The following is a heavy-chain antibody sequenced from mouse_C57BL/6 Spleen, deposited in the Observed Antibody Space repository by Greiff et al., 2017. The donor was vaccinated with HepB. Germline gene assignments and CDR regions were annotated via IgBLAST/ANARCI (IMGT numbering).Heavy chain of an antibody. Sequence: EVHLVESEGGLVQPGSSMKLSCTASGFTFSDYYMAWVRQVPEKGLEWVANINYDGSSTYYLDSLKSRFIISRDNAKNILYLQMSSLKSEDTATYYCARDRDYYGSSYVGWYFDVWGTGTTVTVSS. CDR3: ARDRDYYGSSYVGWYFDV. J-gene: IGHJ1*03. CDR2: INYDGSST. D-gene: IGHD1-1*01. V-gene: IGHV5-16*01. CDR1: GFTFSDYY.